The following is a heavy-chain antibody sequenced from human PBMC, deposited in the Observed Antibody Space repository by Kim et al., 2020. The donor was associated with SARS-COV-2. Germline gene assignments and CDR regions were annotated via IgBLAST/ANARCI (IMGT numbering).Heavy chain of an antibody. J-gene: IGHJ3*01. V-gene: IGHV3-20*01. CDR2: IRWNGEVT. D-gene: IGHD3-3*01. Sequence: GGSLRLSCVASGITFTDYGMNWVRQGPGKALEWVSGIRWNGEVTYYVDSVKGRFTISRDNAKKSLYLEMNSLRVEDTAFYHCVGEEKPVGSGLKSALNLWGSGTMVTVSS. CDR1: GITFTDYG. CDR3: VGEEKPVGSGLKSALNL.